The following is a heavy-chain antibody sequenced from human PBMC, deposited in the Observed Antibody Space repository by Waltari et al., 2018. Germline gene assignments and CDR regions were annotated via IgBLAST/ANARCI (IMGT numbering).Heavy chain of an antibody. CDR3: AKDRAEIYSSYYYMGV. J-gene: IGHJ6*03. V-gene: IGHV3-30*02. CDR1: GFTFSRYA. CDR2: IRYDGSVQ. D-gene: IGHD6-13*01. Sequence: QVQLVESGGRVVQSGGSLRLTCAASGFTFSRYAMPWARLDPGKGLELVAFIRYDGSVQYYADSVKGRFIISRDNSKNTLYLQMNSLRAEDTAVYYCAKDRAEIYSSYYYMGVWGKGTTVTVSS.